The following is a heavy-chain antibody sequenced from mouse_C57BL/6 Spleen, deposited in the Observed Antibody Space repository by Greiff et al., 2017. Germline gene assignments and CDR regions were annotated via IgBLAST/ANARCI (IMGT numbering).Heavy chain of an antibody. CDR2: IYPGNSDT. Sequence: EVQLQQSGTVLARPGASVKMSCKTSGYTFTSYWMHWVKQRPGQGLELIGAIYPGNSDTSYNQKFKGKAKLTAVTSASTAYMELSSLTNEDSAVYYCTRTMVTGGYFDYWGQGTTLTVSS. CDR1: GYTFTSYW. CDR3: TRTMVTGGYFDY. J-gene: IGHJ2*01. V-gene: IGHV1-5*01. D-gene: IGHD2-2*01.